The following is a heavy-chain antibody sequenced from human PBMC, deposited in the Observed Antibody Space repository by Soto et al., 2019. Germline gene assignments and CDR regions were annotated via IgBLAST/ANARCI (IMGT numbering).Heavy chain of an antibody. CDR2: INAGNGNT. V-gene: IGHV1-3*01. CDR1: GYTFTSYA. Sequence: GASVKVSCKASGYTFTSYAMHCVRQAPGQMLEWMGWINAGNGNTKYSQKFQGRVTITRDTSASTAYMELSSLRSEDTAVYYCARATYYYGSGSYYTSYYYYYGMDVWGQGTTVTVSS. CDR3: ARATYYYGSGSYYTSYYYYYGMDV. D-gene: IGHD3-10*01. J-gene: IGHJ6*02.